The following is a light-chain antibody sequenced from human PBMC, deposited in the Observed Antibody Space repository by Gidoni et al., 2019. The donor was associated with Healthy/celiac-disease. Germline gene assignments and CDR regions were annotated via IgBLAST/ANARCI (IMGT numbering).Light chain of an antibody. CDR1: SSNIGSNY. CDR2: RNN. J-gene: IGLJ2*01. CDR3: AAWDDSLSGQGV. Sequence: QSVLTQPPSASGTPGQRVTISCSGSSSNIGSNYVYWYQQVTGTAPKLLIYRNNQRPSGVPDRFSGSKSGTAASLAISGLRSEDEADYYCAAWDDSLSGQGVFGGGTKLTVL. V-gene: IGLV1-47*01.